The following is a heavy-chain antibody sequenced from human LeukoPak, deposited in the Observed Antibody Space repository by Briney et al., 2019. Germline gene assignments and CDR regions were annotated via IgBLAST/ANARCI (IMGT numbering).Heavy chain of an antibody. CDR2: INHSGST. Sequence: SETLSLTRAVHVGSFIDYYWSWIRPPPRKGLEWIGQINHSGSTTYNPSLESRVTISVDTSKNQFSLKLRSVAAADSAVYCCARGSGYGGNSVFGYWGQGTLVTVSS. V-gene: IGHV4-34*01. J-gene: IGHJ4*02. D-gene: IGHD4-23*01. CDR1: VGSFIDYY. CDR3: ARGSGYGGNSVFGY.